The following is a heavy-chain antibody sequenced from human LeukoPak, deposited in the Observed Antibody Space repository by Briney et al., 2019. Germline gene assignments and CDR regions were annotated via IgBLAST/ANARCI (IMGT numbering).Heavy chain of an antibody. CDR2: IYHSGST. Sequence: TASETLSLTCAVSGYSISSGYYWGWIRQPPGQGLEWIGSIYHSGSTYYNPSLKSRVTISVDTSKNQFSLKLSSVTAADTAVYYCARDRGVWYFDLWGRGTLVIVSP. J-gene: IGHJ2*01. V-gene: IGHV4-38-2*02. CDR1: GYSISSGYY. CDR3: ARDRGVWYFDL. D-gene: IGHD3-10*01.